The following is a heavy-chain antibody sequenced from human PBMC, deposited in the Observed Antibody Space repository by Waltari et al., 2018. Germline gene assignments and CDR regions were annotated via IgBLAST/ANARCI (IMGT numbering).Heavy chain of an antibody. V-gene: IGHV5-10-1*03. Sequence: EVQLVQSGAEVKKPGESLRISCKGSGYSFTRYWISWVRQMPGKGLEWMGRIDPSDSYTNYSPSFQGHVTISADKSISTAYLQWSSLKASDTAMYYCARHAPYYYDSSGYYLFYWGQGTLVTVSS. CDR3: ARHAPYYYDSSGYYLFY. CDR1: GYSFTRYW. J-gene: IGHJ4*02. D-gene: IGHD3-22*01. CDR2: IDPSDSYT.